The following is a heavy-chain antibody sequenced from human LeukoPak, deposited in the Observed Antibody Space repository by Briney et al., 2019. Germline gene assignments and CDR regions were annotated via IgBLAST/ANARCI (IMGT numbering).Heavy chain of an antibody. J-gene: IGHJ4*02. D-gene: IGHD4-23*01. V-gene: IGHV4-38-2*01. CDR3: ARSSGGNSGALDY. CDR1: GYSISSGYY. Sequence: PSETLSLTCAVSGYSISSGYYWGWIRQPPGKGLEWIGSIYHSGSTYYNPSLKSRVTISVDTSKNQFSLKLGSVTAADTAVYYCARSSGGNSGALDYWGQGILVTVSS. CDR2: IYHSGST.